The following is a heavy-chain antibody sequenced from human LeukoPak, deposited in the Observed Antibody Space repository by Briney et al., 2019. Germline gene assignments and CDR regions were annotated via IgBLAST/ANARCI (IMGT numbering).Heavy chain of an antibody. CDR3: ARRPGN. V-gene: IGHV3-53*01. CDR2: IYSGGAI. CDR1: GFAVGRNY. J-gene: IGHJ4*02. Sequence: GGSLKLSCVASGFAVGRNYMSWVRQAPGKGLECVSLIYSGGAIRYADSVKGRFTISRDSSKNTLFLQMNDLTVEDTARYYCARRPGNWGQGILVTVSS. D-gene: IGHD1-14*01.